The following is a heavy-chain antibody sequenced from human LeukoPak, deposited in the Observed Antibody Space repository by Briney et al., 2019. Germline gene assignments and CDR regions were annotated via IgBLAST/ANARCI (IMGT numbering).Heavy chain of an antibody. Sequence: RPSETLSLTCTVSGGSISSSSYYWGWIRQPPGKGLEWIGSIYYSGSTYYNPSLKSRVTISVDTSKNQFSLKLSSLTAADTAVYYCARGPPRDYVWGSYPHYFDYWGQGTLVTVSS. CDR3: ARGPPRDYVWGSYPHYFDY. J-gene: IGHJ4*02. V-gene: IGHV4-39*07. CDR2: IYYSGST. D-gene: IGHD3-16*02. CDR1: GGSISSSSYY.